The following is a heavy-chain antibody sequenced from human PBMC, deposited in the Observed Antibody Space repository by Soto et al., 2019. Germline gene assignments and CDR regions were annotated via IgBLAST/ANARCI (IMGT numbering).Heavy chain of an antibody. V-gene: IGHV1-69*01. J-gene: IGHJ5*02. D-gene: IGHD2-8*01. CDR3: ARDGYGTNGVCYSDNWFDP. CDR2: IIPIFGTA. CDR1: GGTFSSYA. Sequence: QVQLVQSGAEVKKPGSSVKVSCKASGGTFSSYAISWVRQAPGQGLEWLGGIIPIFGTANYAQKFQGRVKITADESTSTAYMELSSLRSEDTAVYYCARDGYGTNGVCYSDNWFDPWGQGTLVTVSS.